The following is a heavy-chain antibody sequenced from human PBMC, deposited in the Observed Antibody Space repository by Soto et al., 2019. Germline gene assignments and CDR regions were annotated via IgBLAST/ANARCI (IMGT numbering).Heavy chain of an antibody. J-gene: IGHJ4*02. V-gene: IGHV1-18*01. CDR1: GYTFTSYG. CDR2: ISAYNGNT. CDR3: GYHSRSVLTTAVDY. D-gene: IGHD2-2*01. Sequence: ASVKVYCKASGYTFTSYGISWVRQAPGQGLERMGWISAYNGNTNYAQKLQGRGTMTTDTSTSTAYMELRRLRSDETDGYYCGYHSRSVLTTAVDYWGQRTLVPVSS.